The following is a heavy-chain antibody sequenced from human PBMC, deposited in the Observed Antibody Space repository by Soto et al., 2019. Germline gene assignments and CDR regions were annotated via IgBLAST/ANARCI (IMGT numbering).Heavy chain of an antibody. D-gene: IGHD3-22*01. J-gene: IGHJ4*02. V-gene: IGHV3-33*01. CDR1: GFTFSSYG. CDR3: ARDGDSSGYYYIDY. Sequence: GGSLRLSCAASGFTFSSYGMHWVRQAPGKGLEWVAVIWYDGSNKYYADSVKGRFTISRDNSKNTLYLQMNSLRAEDTAVYYCARDGDSSGYYYIDYWGQGTLVTVSS. CDR2: IWYDGSNK.